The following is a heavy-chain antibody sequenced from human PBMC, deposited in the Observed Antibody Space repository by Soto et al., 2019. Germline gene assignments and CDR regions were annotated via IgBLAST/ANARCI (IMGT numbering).Heavy chain of an antibody. J-gene: IGHJ4*01. CDR1: GGTCTIYA. CDR3: ATTGNFGSGTSFRVDD. Sequence: GASVTVSCTASGGTCTIYAISWVRPAHGQGLEWMGWINPNSGGTIYPQKFQGRVTMTRDTSISTAYMELSSLRFDDTAVYYCATTGNFGSGTSFRVDDWGLGTLVTVSS. V-gene: IGHV1-2*02. CDR2: INPNSGGT. D-gene: IGHD3-10*01.